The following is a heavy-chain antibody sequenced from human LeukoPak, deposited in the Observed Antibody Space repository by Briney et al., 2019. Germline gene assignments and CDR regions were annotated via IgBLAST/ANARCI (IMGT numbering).Heavy chain of an antibody. CDR3: ARDTLIAAPKTGTVTRIGWFDT. Sequence: GRSLRLSCEASGFTFSNYGMRWVRQAPGKGLEWVEVIWYDGSYKSYGDSVKGRFTISRDNSKNTLFLQMNSLRADDTAVYYCARDTLIAAPKTGTVTRIGWFDTWGQGTLVTVSS. CDR2: IWYDGSYK. V-gene: IGHV3-33*01. J-gene: IGHJ5*02. CDR1: GFTFSNYG. D-gene: IGHD6-13*01.